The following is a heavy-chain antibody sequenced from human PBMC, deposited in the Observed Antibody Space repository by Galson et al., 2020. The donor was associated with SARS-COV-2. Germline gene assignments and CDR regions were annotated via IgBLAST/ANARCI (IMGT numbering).Heavy chain of an antibody. CDR3: ARGGGSSWYSDY. CDR1: GGSISSGSYY. D-gene: IGHD6-13*01. CDR2: TNTSGST. Sequence: SETLSLTCTVAGGSISSGSYYWSWIRQTAGKGLEWTGRTNTSGSTNYNPTLKSRVTISVDTSKNQFSLKLSSVTAADTAVYYCARGGGSSWYSDYWGQGTLVTVSS. V-gene: IGHV4-61*02. J-gene: IGHJ4*02.